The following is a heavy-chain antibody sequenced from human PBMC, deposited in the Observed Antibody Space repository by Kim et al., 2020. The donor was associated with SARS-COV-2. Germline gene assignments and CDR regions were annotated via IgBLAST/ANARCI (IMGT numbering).Heavy chain of an antibody. D-gene: IGHD3-3*01. V-gene: IGHV3-64*01. Sequence: GGSLRLSCAASGFTFSSYAMHWVRQAPGKGLEYVSAISSNGGSTYYANSVKGRFTISRDNSKNTLYLQMGSLRAEDMAVYYCARADIRILEWFQDYWGQG. CDR1: GFTFSSYA. CDR3: ARADIRILEWFQDY. CDR2: ISSNGGST. J-gene: IGHJ4*02.